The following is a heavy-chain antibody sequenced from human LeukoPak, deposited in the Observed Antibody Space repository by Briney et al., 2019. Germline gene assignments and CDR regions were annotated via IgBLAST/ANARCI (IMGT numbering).Heavy chain of an antibody. CDR1: GFTFSNGW. CDR3: GTNNLGAQDLDY. J-gene: IGHJ4*02. V-gene: IGHV3-15*01. D-gene: IGHD1-26*01. CDR2: IKSNTDGGTT. Sequence: PGGSLRLSCAASGFTFSNGWMSWVRQAPGKGLEWVGHIKSNTDGGTTDYGAPVKGRFTISRDDSKNTLYLQMNSLKTGDTAVYYCGTNNLGAQDLDYWGQGTLVTVSS.